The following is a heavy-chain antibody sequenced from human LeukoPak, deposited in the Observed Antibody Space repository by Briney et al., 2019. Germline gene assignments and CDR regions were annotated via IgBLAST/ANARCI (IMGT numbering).Heavy chain of an antibody. D-gene: IGHD6-19*01. V-gene: IGHV3-30*18. CDR2: ISYDGSNK. Sequence: GGSLRLSCAASGFTFSSYGMHWVRQAPGKGLEWVAVISYDGSNKYYADSVKGRFTISRDNSKNTLYLQMNSLRAEDTAVYYCAKDAGLVANYYYMDVWGKGTTVTISS. CDR1: GFTFSSYG. CDR3: AKDAGLVANYYYMDV. J-gene: IGHJ6*03.